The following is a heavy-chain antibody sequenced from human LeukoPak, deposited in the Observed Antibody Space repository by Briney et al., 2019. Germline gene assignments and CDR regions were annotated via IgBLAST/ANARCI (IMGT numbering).Heavy chain of an antibody. D-gene: IGHD5-12*01. V-gene: IGHV3-7*01. CDR2: INQDGSEE. CDR1: GFTFSNYW. Sequence: PGGSLRLSCAASGFTFSNYWMTWVRQAPGKGLEWVAHINQDGSEEHYMDSAKARFTISRDNAKNSLSLKMNRLRAEDTAVYYCVRDGGVSGYDLLDYWGQGTLVTVSS. CDR3: VRDGGVSGYDLLDY. J-gene: IGHJ4*02.